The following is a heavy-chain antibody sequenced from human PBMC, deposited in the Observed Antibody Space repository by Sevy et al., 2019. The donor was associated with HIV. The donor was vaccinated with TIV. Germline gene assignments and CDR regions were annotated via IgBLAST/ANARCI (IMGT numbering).Heavy chain of an antibody. J-gene: IGHJ2*01. D-gene: IGHD2-15*01. V-gene: IGHV3-15*07. CDR1: GFTFSNAW. Sequence: GGSLRLSCAASGFTFSNAWMNWVRQAPGKGLEWVGRIKSKADSGPTDYAAPVKGRFTISRDDSKNTLYLQMNSLKTEDTAVYYCTTVPGRVVVAATLTHGHWYFDLWGRGTLVTVSS. CDR3: TTVPGRVVVAATLTHGHWYFDL. CDR2: IKSKADSGPT.